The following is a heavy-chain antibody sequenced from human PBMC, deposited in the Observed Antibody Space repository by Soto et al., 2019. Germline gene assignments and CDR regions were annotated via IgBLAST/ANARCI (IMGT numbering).Heavy chain of an antibody. CDR1: GYSVTDYH. CDR3: ARGDSTDCSNGVCSFFYNHDMDV. J-gene: IGHJ6*02. Sequence: ASVKVSGKASGYSVTDYHIHCVRQAPGQGLEWLGRINPNSGGTSTAQKFQGWVTMTTDTSISTASMELTRLTSDDTAIYYCARGDSTDCSNGVCSFFYNHDMDVWGQGTTVTVSS. CDR2: INPNSGGT. V-gene: IGHV1-2*04. D-gene: IGHD2-8*01.